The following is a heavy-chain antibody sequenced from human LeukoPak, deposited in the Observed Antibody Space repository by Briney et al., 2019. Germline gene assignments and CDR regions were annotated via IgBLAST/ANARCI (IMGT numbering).Heavy chain of an antibody. Sequence: PSETLSLTCTVSGGSISSYYWSWIRQPPGKGLEWIGYIYYSGSTNYNPSLKSRVTISVDTSKNQFSLKLSSVTAADTAVYYCARVRYFDWLFSDLDGMDVWGQGTTVTVSS. CDR2: IYYSGST. CDR3: ARVRYFDWLFSDLDGMDV. V-gene: IGHV4-59*01. J-gene: IGHJ6*02. CDR1: GGSISSYY. D-gene: IGHD3-9*01.